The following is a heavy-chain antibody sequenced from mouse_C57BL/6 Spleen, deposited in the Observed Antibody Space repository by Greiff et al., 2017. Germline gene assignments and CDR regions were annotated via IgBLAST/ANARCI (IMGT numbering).Heavy chain of an antibody. Sequence: EVKLVESGGGLVKPGGSLKLSCAASGFTFSDYGMHWVRQAPEKGLEWVAYISSGSSTIYYADTVKGRFTISRDNAKNTLFLQMTSLRSEETAMYYCARTGNYYYAMDYWGQGTSVTVSS. D-gene: IGHD2-1*01. CDR3: ARTGNYYYAMDY. V-gene: IGHV5-17*01. CDR2: ISSGSSTI. CDR1: GFTFSDYG. J-gene: IGHJ4*01.